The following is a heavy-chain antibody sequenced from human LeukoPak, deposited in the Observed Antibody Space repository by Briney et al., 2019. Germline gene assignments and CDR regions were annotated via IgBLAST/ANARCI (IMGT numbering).Heavy chain of an antibody. Sequence: GRSLRLSCAASGFTFSSYGMHWVRQAPGKGLEWVAVIWYDGSNKYYADSVKGRFTISRDNSKNTLYLQMNSLRAEDTAVYYCAKDPSDVDTAMVRGYFDYWGQGTLVTVSS. CDR1: GFTFSSYG. CDR2: IWYDGSNK. V-gene: IGHV3-33*06. D-gene: IGHD5-18*01. J-gene: IGHJ4*02. CDR3: AKDPSDVDTAMVRGYFDY.